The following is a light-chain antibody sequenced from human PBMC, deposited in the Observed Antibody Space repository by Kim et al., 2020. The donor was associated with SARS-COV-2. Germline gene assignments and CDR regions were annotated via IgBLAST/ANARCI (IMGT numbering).Light chain of an antibody. CDR2: AAS. J-gene: IGKJ3*01. Sequence: DIQMTQSPSSLPASVGDRVTITCRASQGISNYLAWYQQKPEKVPKLLIYAASTLASGVPSRFSGSGSGTDFTLTISSLHPDDVATYYYQNYNSAPFTFWPGTKVDSK. V-gene: IGKV1-27*01. CDR1: QGISNY. CDR3: QNYNSAPFT.